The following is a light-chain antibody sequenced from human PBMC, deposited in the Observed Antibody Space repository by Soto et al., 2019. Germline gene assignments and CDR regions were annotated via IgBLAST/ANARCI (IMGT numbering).Light chain of an antibody. Sequence: EVVLTQSPVTLSLSPGERATLSCRASQSVSSPYLAWYQQKPGQPPRLLIYGASSRATDIPDRFIGSGSGTEFTLTIDSLAPEDVAMYYCQQYGSSPFTFGPGTKVDI. J-gene: IGKJ3*01. V-gene: IGKV3-20*01. CDR2: GAS. CDR1: QSVSSPY. CDR3: QQYGSSPFT.